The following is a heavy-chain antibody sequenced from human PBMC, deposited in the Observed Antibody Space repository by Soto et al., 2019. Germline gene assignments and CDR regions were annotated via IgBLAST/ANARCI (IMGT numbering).Heavy chain of an antibody. CDR3: AKFVVTEVYWYFDL. CDR2: IKGDGSEK. V-gene: IGHV3-7*03. D-gene: IGHD2-15*01. Sequence: EVRLVESGGGLVQPGGSLRLSCEASGFTFSDFWMSWVRQAPGKGLEWVANIKGDGSEKRYVDSVRGRFTISRDNAKNSVYLQMNSLRAEDTAVYYCAKFVVTEVYWYFDLWGRGTLVTVSS. J-gene: IGHJ2*01. CDR1: GFTFSDFW.